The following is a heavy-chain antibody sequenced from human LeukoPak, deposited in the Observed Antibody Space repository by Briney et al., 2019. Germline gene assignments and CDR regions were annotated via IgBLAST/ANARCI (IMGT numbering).Heavy chain of an antibody. V-gene: IGHV4-61*01. Sequence: KSSETLSLTCTVSGGSVSSGSYYWSWIRQPPGKGLEWIGYIYYSGSTNYNPSLKSRVTISVDTSKNQFSLKLSSVTAADTAVYYCARWYSSGWLRSPFDYWGQGTLVTVSS. CDR3: ARWYSSGWLRSPFDY. D-gene: IGHD6-19*01. J-gene: IGHJ4*02. CDR2: IYYSGST. CDR1: GGSVSSGSYY.